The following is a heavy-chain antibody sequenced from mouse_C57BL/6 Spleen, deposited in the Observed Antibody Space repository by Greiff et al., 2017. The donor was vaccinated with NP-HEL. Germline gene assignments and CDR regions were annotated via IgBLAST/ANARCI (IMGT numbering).Heavy chain of an antibody. CDR2: ISNLAYSI. J-gene: IGHJ1*03. CDR3: ARRNYGSSYDWYFDV. V-gene: IGHV5-15*01. Sequence: EVQVVESRGGLVQPGGSLKLSCAASGFTFSDYGMAWVRQAPRKGPEWVAFISNLAYSIYYADTVTGRFTISRENAKNTLYLEMSSLRSEDTAMYYCARRNYGSSYDWYFDVWGTGTTVTVSS. CDR1: GFTFSDYG. D-gene: IGHD1-1*01.